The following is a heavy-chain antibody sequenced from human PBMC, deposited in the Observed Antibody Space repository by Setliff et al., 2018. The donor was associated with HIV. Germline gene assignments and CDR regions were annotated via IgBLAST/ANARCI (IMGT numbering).Heavy chain of an antibody. J-gene: IGHJ3*01. CDR3: ARGEACGGGCHYAFEL. Sequence: SETLSLTCTVSGDSISSDFYWGWIRQPPGKGLEWIASIYHSGNTYYMPSLQSRVTISVDMSKNQFSLQLNSVTAADTAVYYCARGEACGGGCHYAFELWGRGTMVTVSS. D-gene: IGHD2-21*02. CDR1: GDSISSDFY. V-gene: IGHV4-38-2*02. CDR2: IYHSGNT.